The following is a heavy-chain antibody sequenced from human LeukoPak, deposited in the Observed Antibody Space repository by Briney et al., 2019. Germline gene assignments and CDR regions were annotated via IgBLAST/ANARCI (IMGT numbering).Heavy chain of an antibody. D-gene: IGHD3-10*01. J-gene: IGHJ5*02. V-gene: IGHV4-59*08. CDR3: ARHGSGTSLALYP. Sequence: PSETLSLTCTVSGGSMSSYYWSWIRQSPGKGLEGVGYISYSGTTNYNPSLKSRVTISLGTSKNRFSLNLTSVTAADTAVYCARHGSGTSLALYPWGQGPLVTVSS. CDR1: GGSMSSYY. CDR2: ISYSGTT.